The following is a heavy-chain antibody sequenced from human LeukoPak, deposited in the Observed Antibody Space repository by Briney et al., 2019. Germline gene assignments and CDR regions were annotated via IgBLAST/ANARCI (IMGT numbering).Heavy chain of an antibody. Sequence: GSLRLSCAASGFTFSSYAMSWVRQAPGKGLEWVSAISGSGGSTYYADSVKGRFTISRDNSKNTLYQQMNSLRAEDTAVYYCAKPLGDRRYCSSTSCYTGLDYWGQGTLVTVSS. CDR1: GFTFSSYA. V-gene: IGHV3-23*01. J-gene: IGHJ4*02. CDR3: AKPLGDRRYCSSTSCYTGLDY. D-gene: IGHD2-2*02. CDR2: ISGSGGST.